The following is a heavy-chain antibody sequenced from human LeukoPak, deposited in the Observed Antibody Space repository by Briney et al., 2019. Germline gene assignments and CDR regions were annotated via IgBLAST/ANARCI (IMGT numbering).Heavy chain of an antibody. J-gene: IGHJ4*02. CDR2: IYPGDSDT. CDR3: ARREWREPYYFDY. Sequence: GESLKISCKGSGYSFTSYCIGWVRQMPGKGLEWMGIIYPGDSDTRYSPSFQGQVTISADKSISTAYLQWSSLKASDTAMYYCARREWREPYYFDYWGQGTLVTVSS. V-gene: IGHV5-51*01. D-gene: IGHD2-15*01. CDR1: GYSFTSYC.